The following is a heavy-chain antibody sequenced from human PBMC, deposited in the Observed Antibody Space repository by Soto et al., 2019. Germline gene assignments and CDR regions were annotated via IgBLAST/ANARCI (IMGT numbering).Heavy chain of an antibody. CDR3: ARVTSAYSSSWYVSGWFDP. J-gene: IGHJ5*02. CDR1: GGSISSGGYP. CDR2: IYHSGST. V-gene: IGHV4-30-2*01. Sequence: PSETLSLTCAVSGGSISSGGYPWSWIRQPPGKGLEWIGYIYHSGSTYYNPSLKSRVTISVDRSKNQFSLKLSSVTAADTAVYYCARVTSAYSSSWYVSGWFDPWGQGTLVTVSS. D-gene: IGHD6-13*01.